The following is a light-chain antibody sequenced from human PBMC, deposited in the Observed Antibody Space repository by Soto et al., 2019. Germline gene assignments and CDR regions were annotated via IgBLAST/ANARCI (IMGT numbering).Light chain of an antibody. J-gene: IGLJ1*01. V-gene: IGLV4-69*01. CDR1: SGHSSYA. CDR3: QTWGTGIHV. CDR2: LNSDGSH. Sequence: QPVLTQSPSASASLGASVKLTCTLSSGHSSYAIAWLQQQPGKGPRYLMKLNSDGSHSKGDGIPDRFSGSSSGAERYLTISSLQSEDEADYYCQTWGTGIHVFGSGTKLTVL.